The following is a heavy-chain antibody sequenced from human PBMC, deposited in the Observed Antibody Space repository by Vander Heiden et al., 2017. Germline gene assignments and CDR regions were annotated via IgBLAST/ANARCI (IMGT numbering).Heavy chain of an antibody. J-gene: IGHJ4*02. D-gene: IGHD1-26*01. CDR2: IYYSGIT. V-gene: IGHV4-39*01. CDR1: GGSISSYTYD. Sequence: QLQLQESGPGLVKPSETLSLTCTVSGGSISSYTYDWGWIRQPPGKGLEWIGSIYYSGITYYNPSLKSRVTISLDTPKNQFSLNLSSVTDADTAVYYCARGTGSYSSNLDYWGQGTLVTVSS. CDR3: ARGTGSYSSNLDY.